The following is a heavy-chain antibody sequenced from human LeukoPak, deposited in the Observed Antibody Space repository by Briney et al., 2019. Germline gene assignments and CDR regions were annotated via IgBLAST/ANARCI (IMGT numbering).Heavy chain of an antibody. Sequence: SETLSLTCAVYGGSFSGYYWSWIRQPPGKGLEWIGEIDHTGSTNYNPSLKSRVTISVDTSRNQFSLKLSSVTAADTAVYYCARAQAYYDILTGYYDYFDYWGQRTLVTVSS. CDR3: ARAQAYYDILTGYYDYFDY. CDR2: IDHTGST. CDR1: GGSFSGYY. J-gene: IGHJ4*02. D-gene: IGHD3-9*01. V-gene: IGHV4-34*01.